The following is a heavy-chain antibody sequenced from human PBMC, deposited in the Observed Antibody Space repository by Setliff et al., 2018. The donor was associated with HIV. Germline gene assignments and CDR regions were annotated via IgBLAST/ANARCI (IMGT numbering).Heavy chain of an antibody. CDR2: IYPGDSDT. V-gene: IGHV5-51*01. Sequence: GASLTISCQSSGYSFSSNWIAWVRQMPGEGLEWMGIIYPGDSDTRYSPSLQGQVSISVDMSLNTAYLQWRSLKASDTAMYYCARVMVGAYDAFDLWGQGTMVTVSS. D-gene: IGHD1-26*01. CDR3: ARVMVGAYDAFDL. J-gene: IGHJ3*01. CDR1: GYSFSSNW.